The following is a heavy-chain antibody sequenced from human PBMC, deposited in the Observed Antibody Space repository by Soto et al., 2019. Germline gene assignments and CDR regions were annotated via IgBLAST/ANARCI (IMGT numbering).Heavy chain of an antibody. D-gene: IGHD3-22*01. CDR3: ARHRGNYYRPSFDY. J-gene: IGHJ4*02. V-gene: IGHV3-48*02. CDR1: GFTFRSYN. Sequence: GGSLRLSCAASGFTFRSYNMNWVRQAPGKGLEWVSYISTTGSPIYYADSVKGRFTISRDNAKNSLHLQMSSLRDEDTAVYYCARHRGNYYRPSFDYWGQGTLVTGSS. CDR2: ISTTGSPI.